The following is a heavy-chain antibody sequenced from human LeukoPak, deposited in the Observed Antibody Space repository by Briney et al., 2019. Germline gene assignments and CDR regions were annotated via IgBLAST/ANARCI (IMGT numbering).Heavy chain of an antibody. CDR3: AREAYSYYYYYGMDV. Sequence: GGSLRLSCVASGITLSPYSVNWVRQAPGKGLEWLSYINGRGTTKYYADSVKGRFSIARDNAKNTLYLQMNSLRAEDTAVYYCAREAYSYYYYYGMDVWGQGTTVTVSS. CDR1: GITLSPYS. CDR2: INGRGTTK. V-gene: IGHV3-48*01. J-gene: IGHJ6*02. D-gene: IGHD2-15*01.